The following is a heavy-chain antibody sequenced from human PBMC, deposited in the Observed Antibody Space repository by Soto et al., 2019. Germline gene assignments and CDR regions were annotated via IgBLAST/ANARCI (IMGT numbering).Heavy chain of an antibody. V-gene: IGHV1-3*01. D-gene: IGHD5-18*01. CDR2: INAGNGDT. CDR3: ARDQGYSYGYGCDY. CDR1: GYTFTSYA. Sequence: ASVKVSCKASGYTFTSYAMHWVRQAPGQRLEWMGWINAGNGDTKYSQKFQGRVTITRDTSASTAYMELSSLRSEDTAVYYCARDQGYSYGYGCDYWGQGTLVTVSS. J-gene: IGHJ4*02.